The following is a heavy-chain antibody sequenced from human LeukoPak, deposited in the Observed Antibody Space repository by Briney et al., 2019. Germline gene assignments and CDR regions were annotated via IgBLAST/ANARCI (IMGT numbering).Heavy chain of an antibody. J-gene: IGHJ4*02. CDR2: IHHSGST. CDR1: GASISSSNW. D-gene: IGHD6-13*01. CDR3: AKKIAAAGVRSPTDEAFDY. Sequence: PSGTLSLTCSVSGASISSSNWWSWVRQPPGKGLEWIGEIHHSGSTNYNTSLKSRVSISVDKSKNQFSLKLTSVTAADTAVYYCAKKIAAAGVRSPTDEAFDYWGQGTLVPVSS. V-gene: IGHV4-4*02.